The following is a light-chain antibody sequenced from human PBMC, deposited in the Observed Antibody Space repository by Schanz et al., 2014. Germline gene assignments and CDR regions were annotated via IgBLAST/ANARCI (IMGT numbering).Light chain of an antibody. Sequence: DIQMTQSPSSLSASVGDRVTITCRASQNINTYLNWYQQKPGKAPKLLIYAASSLQSGVPSRISGSGSGTDFTLTISSLQPEDFTTYFCQQSYNAPRTFGQGTKVELK. CDR3: QQSYNAPRT. CDR2: AAS. V-gene: IGKV1-39*01. CDR1: QNINTY. J-gene: IGKJ1*01.